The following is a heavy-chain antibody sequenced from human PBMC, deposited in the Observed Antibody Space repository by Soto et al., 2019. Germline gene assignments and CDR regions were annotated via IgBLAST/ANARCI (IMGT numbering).Heavy chain of an antibody. CDR1: SDSISSRDYD. V-gene: IGHV4-39*01. D-gene: IGHD2-21*02. CDR3: ARQRTSVVTQAYFDV. CDR2: IYYSGST. Sequence: ETLSLTCTFTSDSISSRDYDWGCILQPPGKGLEWIGSIYYSGSTYNNPSLRSRVSMSIDTSKDQFSLKLKSVTAADTALYLCARQRTSVVTQAYFDVWGPGSLVTVSS. J-gene: IGHJ4*02.